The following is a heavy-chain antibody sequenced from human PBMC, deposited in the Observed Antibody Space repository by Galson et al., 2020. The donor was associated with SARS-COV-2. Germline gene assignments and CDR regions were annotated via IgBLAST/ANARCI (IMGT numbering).Heavy chain of an antibody. CDR1: GFTFTNYA. V-gene: IGHV3-30*04. Sequence: SLKISCAAPGFTFTNYAIHWVRQAPGKGPEWVAVISHDGRIEVYPASVKGRFTISRDNSENMLFLQMDSRSADDTAVYYCARDVSGVAGVSWGEGSMVAVYS. CDR3: ARDVSGVAGVS. J-gene: IGHJ3*01. CDR2: ISHDGRIE. D-gene: IGHD6-19*01.